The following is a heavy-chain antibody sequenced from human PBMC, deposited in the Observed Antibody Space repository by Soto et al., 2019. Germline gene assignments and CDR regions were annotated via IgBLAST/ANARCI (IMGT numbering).Heavy chain of an antibody. CDR3: ASAPEPASHDYLWGSDRRYWFDS. Sequence: GASVKVSCKASGYTFTSYAMHWVRQAPGQRLEWMGWINPGNGNTKYSQKFQGRVTITRDTSASTAYMELSSLRSEDTAVYYCASAPEPASHDYLWGSDRRYWFDSWGQGTLVTVSS. CDR2: INPGNGNT. D-gene: IGHD3-16*02. J-gene: IGHJ5*01. V-gene: IGHV1-3*01. CDR1: GYTFTSYA.